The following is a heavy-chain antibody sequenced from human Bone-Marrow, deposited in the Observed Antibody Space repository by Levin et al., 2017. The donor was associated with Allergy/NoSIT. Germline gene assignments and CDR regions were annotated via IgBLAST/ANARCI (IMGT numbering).Heavy chain of an antibody. V-gene: IGHV3-23*01. J-gene: IGHJ6*03. CDR1: GFTFSSYA. CDR2: ISGSGGST. CDR3: AKDGALGYCSSTSCYYYYMDV. D-gene: IGHD2-2*01. Sequence: LSLTCAASGFTFSSYAMSWVRQAPGKGLEWVSAISGSGGSTYYADSVKGRFTISRDNSKNTLYLQMNSLRAEDTAVYYCAKDGALGYCSSTSCYYYYMDVWGKGTTVTVSS.